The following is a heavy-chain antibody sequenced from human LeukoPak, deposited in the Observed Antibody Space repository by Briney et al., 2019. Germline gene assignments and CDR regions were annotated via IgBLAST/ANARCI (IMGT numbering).Heavy chain of an antibody. CDR3: AKFSEYCSGGSCFDAFDI. J-gene: IGHJ3*02. V-gene: IGHV3-30*02. Sequence: SGGSLRLSCAASGFTFSSYGMHWVRQAPGKGLEWVAFIRYDGSNKYYADSVKGRFTISRDNSKNTLYLQMNSLRAEDTAAYYCAKFSEYCSGGSCFDAFDIWGQGTMVTVSS. CDR2: IRYDGSNK. D-gene: IGHD2-15*01. CDR1: GFTFSSYG.